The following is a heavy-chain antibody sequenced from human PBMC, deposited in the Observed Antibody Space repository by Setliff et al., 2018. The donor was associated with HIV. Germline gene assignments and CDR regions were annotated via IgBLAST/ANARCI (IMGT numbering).Heavy chain of an antibody. CDR3: ASSRPPDDSSGYLDH. V-gene: IGHV3-23*01. CDR2: ISGSGGST. J-gene: IGHJ4*01. Sequence: SLRLSCAASGFTFSTYAMTWVRQAPGKGLERVSGISGSGGSTYYADSVKGRFTISRDNSKNTLYLQMNSLRAEDTAVYYCASSRPPDDSSGYLDHWGQGTLVTVSS. CDR1: GFTFSTYA. D-gene: IGHD3-22*01.